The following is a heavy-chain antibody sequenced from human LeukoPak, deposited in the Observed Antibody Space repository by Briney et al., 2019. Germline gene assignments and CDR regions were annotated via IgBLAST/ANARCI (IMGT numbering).Heavy chain of an antibody. CDR3: ATVPTYYYGSGSSTLIDY. V-gene: IGHV1-18*01. J-gene: IGHJ4*02. CDR1: GYTFTSYG. D-gene: IGHD3-10*01. Sequence: GASVKVSCKASGYTFTSYGISWVRQAPGQGLEWMGWISAYNGNTNYAQKLQGRVAMTTDTSTSTAYMELSSLRSEDTAVYYCATVPTYYYGSGSSTLIDYWGQGTLVTVSS. CDR2: ISAYNGNT.